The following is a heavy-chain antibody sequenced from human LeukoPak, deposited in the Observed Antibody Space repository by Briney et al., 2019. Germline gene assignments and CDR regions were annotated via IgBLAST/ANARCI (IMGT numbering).Heavy chain of an antibody. CDR2: INTSGGST. Sequence: ASVKVSCKASGYSFTTYYMHWVRQAPGQGLEWMGRINTSGGSTSYAQKFQGRVTMTRDMSTTTVYMELSSLRSDDTAMYYCARVPSDVGGVFWGQGTLVTVSS. V-gene: IGHV1-46*01. CDR1: GYSFTTYY. CDR3: ARVPSDVGGVF. J-gene: IGHJ4*02. D-gene: IGHD3-16*01.